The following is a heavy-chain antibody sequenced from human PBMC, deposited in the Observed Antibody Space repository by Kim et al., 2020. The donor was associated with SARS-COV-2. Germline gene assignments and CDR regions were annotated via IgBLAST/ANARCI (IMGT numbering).Heavy chain of an antibody. V-gene: IGHV3-23*01. CDR3: SKGQKRGAAAGFNWFDP. CDR2: ISGSGGST. Sequence: GGSLRLSCAASGFTFSSYAMSWVRQAPGKGLEWVSAISGSGGSTYYADSVKGRFTISRDNSKNTLYLQMNSLRAEDTAVYYCSKGQKRGAAAGFNWFDPWGQGTLVTVSS. D-gene: IGHD6-13*01. CDR1: GFTFSSYA. J-gene: IGHJ5*02.